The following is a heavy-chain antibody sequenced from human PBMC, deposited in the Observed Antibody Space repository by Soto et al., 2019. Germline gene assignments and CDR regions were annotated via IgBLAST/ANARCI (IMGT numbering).Heavy chain of an antibody. V-gene: IGHV4-59*01. J-gene: IGHJ5*02. Sequence: SETLSLTCTAYGACISSYCWSWIRQPPGKGLEWIGYIYYSGSTNYTPSLKSRVTISVDTSKNQFSMNLSSLNAADPAVHYSARGELWFGELEVLLDPWGLGTLVTVS. D-gene: IGHD3-10*01. CDR3: ARGELWFGELEVLLDP. CDR1: GACISSYC. CDR2: IYYSGST.